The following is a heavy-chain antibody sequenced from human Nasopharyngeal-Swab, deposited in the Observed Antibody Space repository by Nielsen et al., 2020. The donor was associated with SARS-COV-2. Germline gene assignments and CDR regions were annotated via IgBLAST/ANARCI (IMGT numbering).Heavy chain of an antibody. J-gene: IGHJ4*02. V-gene: IGHV1-3*01. CDR1: GYNLAVYI. CDR2: INACTGDT. D-gene: IGHD6-6*01. CDR3: ARHFYSRSSRLLYLDY. Sequence: ASVQVSCKASGYNLAVYIMHCLRQPPAQGLAWMVLINACTGDTKYSQEFQDRLTFTRDTSADTAYIALSSLRSEDTAVYFCARHFYSRSSRLLYLDYWGQGTLVTVSS.